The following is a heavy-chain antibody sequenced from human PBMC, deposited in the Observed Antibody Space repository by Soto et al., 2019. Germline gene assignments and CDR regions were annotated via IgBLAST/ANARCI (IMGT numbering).Heavy chain of an antibody. CDR3: ARDGYFDH. V-gene: IGHV1-18*01. J-gene: IGHJ4*02. CDR2: ISANNGNT. CDR1: GYTFTSYG. Sequence: QVQLVQSGAEVKKPGDSVRVSCKASGYTFTSYGIGWVRQAPGQGLEWMGWISANNGNTKYAQKGQRRVTMTTDASTSTAYMELRSLRSDDAAVYYCARDGYFDHWGQGTLVTVSS.